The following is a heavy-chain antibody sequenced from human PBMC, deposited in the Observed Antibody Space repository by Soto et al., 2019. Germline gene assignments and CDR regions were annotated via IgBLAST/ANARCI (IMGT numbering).Heavy chain of an antibody. D-gene: IGHD5-18*01. CDR3: ARELEGYDY. CDR2: TSSSTTYT. J-gene: IGHJ4*02. V-gene: IGHV3-11*06. CDR1: GFNISYYY. Sequence: PGGSLRLSCAASGFNISYYYMSWIRQAPGKGLEWVSYTSSSTTYTNYADSVKGRFTISRDNAKNSLYLQMNSLRAEDMAVYYCARELEGYDYWGQGTLVTVSS.